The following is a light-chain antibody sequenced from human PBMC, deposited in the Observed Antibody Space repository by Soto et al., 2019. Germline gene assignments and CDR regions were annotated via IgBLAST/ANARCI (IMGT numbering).Light chain of an antibody. J-gene: IGKJ3*01. CDR1: ESVHRN. Sequence: EMVMTQSPATLSVSPGDRVTLSCRASESVHRNLAWYQQKPGQGPSHLIYYASTRATGVPDRFTGSGSGTEFTLTISSLQSEDFGVYHCQQYSNWPPTFGPGTKVEIK. CDR2: YAS. CDR3: QQYSNWPPT. V-gene: IGKV3-15*01.